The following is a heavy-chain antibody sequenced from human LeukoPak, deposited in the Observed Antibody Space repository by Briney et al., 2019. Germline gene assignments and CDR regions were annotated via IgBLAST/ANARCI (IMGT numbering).Heavy chain of an antibody. CDR1: GGSISSYY. CDR2: VDYRGNT. D-gene: IGHD2-15*01. Sequence: SETLSLTCTISGGSISSYYWSWIRQPPGKGLEWIGYVDYRGNTNYNPSLKSRVTISIDTSKSLFSLRLNSVTAADTAVYYCARVEVGAANRQWYGMDVWGQGTTVTVSS. CDR3: ARVEVGAANRQWYGMDV. V-gene: IGHV4-59*01. J-gene: IGHJ6*02.